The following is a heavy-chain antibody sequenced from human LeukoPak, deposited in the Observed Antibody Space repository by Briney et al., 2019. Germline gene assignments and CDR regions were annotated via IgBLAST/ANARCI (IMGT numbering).Heavy chain of an antibody. CDR1: GYTFTSYW. D-gene: IGHD3-9*01. Sequence: ASVKVSCKASGYTFTSYWIGWVRQMPGKDLEWMGIIYPGDSDTRYSPSFQGQVTISADKSISTAYLQWSSLKASDTAMYYCARLSDTAQRDYDILTGYYPPYYFDYWGQGTLVTVSS. CDR3: ARLSDTAQRDYDILTGYYPPYYFDY. J-gene: IGHJ4*02. CDR2: IYPGDSDT. V-gene: IGHV5-51*01.